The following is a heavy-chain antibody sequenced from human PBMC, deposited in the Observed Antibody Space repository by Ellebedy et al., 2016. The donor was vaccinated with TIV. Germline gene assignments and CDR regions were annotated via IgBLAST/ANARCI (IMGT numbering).Heavy chain of an antibody. J-gene: IGHJ6*02. CDR2: IGFSSTNT. V-gene: IGHV3-11*06. CDR3: ARGDGGLYYYLGMDV. D-gene: IGHD3-16*01. Sequence: GESLKISCAASGFTFSDYYISWIRQAPGKGLEWISNIGFSSTNTKYADSVKGRFTISRDNAKNSLYLQMNSLRAEDTAVYYCARGDGGLYYYLGMDVWGQGTTVTVSS. CDR1: GFTFSDYY.